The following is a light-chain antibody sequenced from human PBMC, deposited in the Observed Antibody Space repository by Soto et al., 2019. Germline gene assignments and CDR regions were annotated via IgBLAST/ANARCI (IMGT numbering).Light chain of an antibody. V-gene: IGKV1-39*01. CDR1: QRISTY. CDR3: QQCYSSPRT. J-gene: IGKJ1*01. Sequence: DIQMTQSPSTLSAGVGDRVTITCRASQRISTYLNWYQQKPGKAPTLLIYAASSLQSGVPSRFSRGGSGTDFTLTINTLQPENFASYLCQQCYSSPRTFGQGTKVEIK. CDR2: AAS.